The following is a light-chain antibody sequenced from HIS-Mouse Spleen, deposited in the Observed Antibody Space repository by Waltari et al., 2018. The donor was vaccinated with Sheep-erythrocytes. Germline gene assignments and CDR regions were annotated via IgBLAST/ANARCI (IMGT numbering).Light chain of an antibody. J-gene: IGKJ4*01. CDR3: QQSYSTPPLT. V-gene: IGKV1-39*01. CDR1: QSISSY. CDR2: AAS. Sequence: DIQMTQSPSSLSAYVGDSVTITCTASQSISSYLNWYQQKPGKAPKLLIYAASSLQSGVPSRFSGSGSGTDFTLTISSLQPEDFATYYCQQSYSTPPLTFGGGTKVEIK.